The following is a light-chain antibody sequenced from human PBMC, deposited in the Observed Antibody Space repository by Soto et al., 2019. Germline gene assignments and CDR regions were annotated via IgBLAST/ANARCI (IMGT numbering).Light chain of an antibody. CDR2: KAS. J-gene: IGKJ1*01. CDR1: QSITEW. V-gene: IGKV1-5*03. Sequence: DIQMTQSPSTLSASVGDRVTITCRASQSITEWLAWYQQKPGKAPNLLIYKASSLQSGVPSRFSGSGFWTEFTLTISSLQPDDFATYYCLHYSSYPWTFVQGTKVEIK. CDR3: LHYSSYPWT.